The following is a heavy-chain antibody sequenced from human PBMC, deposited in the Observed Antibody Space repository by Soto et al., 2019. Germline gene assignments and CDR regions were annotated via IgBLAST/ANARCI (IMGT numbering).Heavy chain of an antibody. J-gene: IGHJ4*02. CDR2: IYYSGST. CDR1: GGSISSYY. D-gene: IGHD3-22*01. CDR3: ARDLLPYYYDSSGSITEDY. V-gene: IGHV4-59*01. Sequence: SETLSLTCTVSGGSISSYYCSWIRQPPGKGLEWIGYIYYSGSTNYNPSLKSRVTISVDTSKNQFSLKLSSVTAADTAVYYCARDLLPYYYDSSGSITEDYWGQGTLVTVSS.